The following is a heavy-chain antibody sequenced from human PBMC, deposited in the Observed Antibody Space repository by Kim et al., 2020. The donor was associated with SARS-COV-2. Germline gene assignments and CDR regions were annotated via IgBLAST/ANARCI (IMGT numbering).Heavy chain of an antibody. CDR1: GGSISSYY. CDR2: IYYSGST. J-gene: IGHJ6*02. Sequence: SETLSLTCTVSGGSISSYYWSWIRQPPGKGLEWIGYIYYSGSTTYNPSLKSRVTISVDTSKNPFSLNLSSVTAADTAVYYCARGGLWFGNHYYYCGMDVWGQGTTVTVSS. V-gene: IGHV4-59*01. CDR3: ARGGLWFGNHYYYCGMDV. D-gene: IGHD3-10*01.